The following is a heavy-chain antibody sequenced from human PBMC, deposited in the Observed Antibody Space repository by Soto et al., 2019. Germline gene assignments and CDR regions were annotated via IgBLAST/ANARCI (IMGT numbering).Heavy chain of an antibody. J-gene: IGHJ1*01. CDR2: INPSGGST. V-gene: IGHV1-46*03. CDR1: GYTFTSYY. CDR3: ARDPATLDYGENSDYFQH. D-gene: IGHD4-17*01. Sequence: QVQLVQSGAEVKKPGASVKVSCKASGYTFTSYYMHWVRQAPGQGLEWMGIINPSGGSTSYAQKFLGRVTMTRDTSTSTVYMELSSLRSEDTAMYYCARDPATLDYGENSDYFQHWGQGTLVTVSS.